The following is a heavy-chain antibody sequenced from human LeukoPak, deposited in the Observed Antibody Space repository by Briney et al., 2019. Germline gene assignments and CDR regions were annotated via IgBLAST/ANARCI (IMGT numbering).Heavy chain of an antibody. CDR1: GFTFSSYA. CDR2: ISGSGGST. Sequence: GGSLRLSCAASGFTFSSYAMSWVRQAPGKGLEWVSAISGSGGSTYYADSVKGRFTISRDNSKNTLYLRMNSLRAEDTAVYYCAKDHPYSGSFYDAFDIWGQGTMVTVSS. V-gene: IGHV3-23*01. J-gene: IGHJ3*02. CDR3: AKDHPYSGSFYDAFDI. D-gene: IGHD1-26*01.